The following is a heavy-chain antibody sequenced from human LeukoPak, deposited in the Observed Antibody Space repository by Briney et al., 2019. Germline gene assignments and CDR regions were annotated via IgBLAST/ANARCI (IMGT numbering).Heavy chain of an antibody. CDR2: ISYDGSNK. D-gene: IGHD2-21*02. Sequence: GRSLRLSCAASGFTFSSYAMHWVRQAPGKGLEWVAVISYDGSNKYYADSVKGRFTISRDNSKNTLYLQMNSLRAEDTAVYYCARDEGVIVVVTPYYFDYWGQGTLVTVSS. V-gene: IGHV3-30*04. CDR3: ARDEGVIVVVTPYYFDY. J-gene: IGHJ4*02. CDR1: GFTFSSYA.